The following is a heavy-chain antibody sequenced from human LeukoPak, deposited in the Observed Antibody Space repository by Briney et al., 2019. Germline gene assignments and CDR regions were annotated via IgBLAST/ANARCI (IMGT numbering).Heavy chain of an antibody. CDR2: IRYDGSNK. CDR1: GFTFSSYG. V-gene: IGHV3-30*02. CDR3: ARAYDYYDSSGYPFDY. J-gene: IGHJ4*02. D-gene: IGHD3-22*01. Sequence: GGSLRLSCAASGFTFSSYGMHWVRQAPGKGLEWVAFIRYDGSNKYYADSVKGRFTISRDNSKNTLYLQMNSLRAEDTAVYYCARAYDYYDSSGYPFDYWGQGTLVTVSS.